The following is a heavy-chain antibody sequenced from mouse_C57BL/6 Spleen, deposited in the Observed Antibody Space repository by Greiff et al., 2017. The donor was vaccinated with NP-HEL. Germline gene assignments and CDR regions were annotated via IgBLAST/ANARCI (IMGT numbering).Heavy chain of an antibody. CDR2: IYPGSGST. J-gene: IGHJ1*03. CDR3: ARADYDRKRNWYFDV. Sequence: QVQLQQPGAELVKPGDSVKMSCKASGYTFTSYWITWVKQRPGQGLEWIGDIYPGSGSTNYNEKFKSKATLTVDTSSSTAYMQLSSLTSEDSAVYYCARADYDRKRNWYFDVWGTGTTVTVSS. V-gene: IGHV1-55*01. CDR1: GYTFTSYW. D-gene: IGHD2-4*01.